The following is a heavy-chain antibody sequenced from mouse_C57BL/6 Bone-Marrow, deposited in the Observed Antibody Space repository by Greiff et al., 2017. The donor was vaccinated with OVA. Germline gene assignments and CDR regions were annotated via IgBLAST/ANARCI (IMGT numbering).Heavy chain of an antibody. CDR1: GYTFTSYW. CDR3: ARPLYGYDRGYYAMDY. D-gene: IGHD2-2*01. CDR2: IYPGSGST. Sequence: QVQLQQSGAELVKPGASVKMSCKASGYTFTSYWITWVKQRPGQGLEWIGDIYPGSGSTNYNEKFKSKATLTVDTSSSTAYMQLSSLTSEDSAVYYCARPLYGYDRGYYAMDYWGQGTSVTVSS. J-gene: IGHJ4*01. V-gene: IGHV1-55*01.